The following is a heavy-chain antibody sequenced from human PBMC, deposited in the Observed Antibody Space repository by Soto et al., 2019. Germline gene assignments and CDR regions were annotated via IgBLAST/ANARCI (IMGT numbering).Heavy chain of an antibody. CDR3: AKDNIPLDFWSGPYGMDV. CDR1: GFTFSSYG. CDR2: ISYDGSNK. D-gene: IGHD3-3*01. J-gene: IGHJ6*02. Sequence: QVQLVESGGGVVQPGRSLRLSCAASGFTFSSYGMHWVRQAPGKGLEWVAVISYDGSNKYYADSVKGRFIISRDNSKNTLYLQMNSLRAEDTAVYYCAKDNIPLDFWSGPYGMDVWGQGTTVTVSS. V-gene: IGHV3-30*18.